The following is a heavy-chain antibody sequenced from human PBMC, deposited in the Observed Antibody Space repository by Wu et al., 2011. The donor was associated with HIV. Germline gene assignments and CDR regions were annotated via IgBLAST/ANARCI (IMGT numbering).Heavy chain of an antibody. CDR2: ISTYNGNT. Sequence: QVQLVQSGAEVKKPGASVKVSCKVSGYTFSSYGISWVRQAPGQGLEWMAWISTYNGNTNYAQNFQGRVTMTTDTSTSTAYIELRSLRSDDTAVYFCARDPPGYPYFFDYWGQGTLVTVSS. CDR3: ARDPPGYPYFFDY. J-gene: IGHJ4*02. D-gene: IGHD5-12*01. CDR1: GYTFSSYG. V-gene: IGHV1-18*01.